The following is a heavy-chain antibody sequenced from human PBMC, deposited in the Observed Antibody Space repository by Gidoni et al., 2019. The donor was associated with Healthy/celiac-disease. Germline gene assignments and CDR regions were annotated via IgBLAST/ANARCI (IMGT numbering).Heavy chain of an antibody. CDR2: IYSGGST. D-gene: IGHD1-20*01. V-gene: IGHV3-66*02. CDR3: ARVNYYYYYYYMDV. J-gene: IGHJ6*03. Sequence: EVQLVESVGGLVQPGASLRLSCAASGFTVSTNYMRWVRPAPGKGLEWVSVIYSGGSTYYADSVKGRFTIARDNSKNTLYLQMNSLRAEDTAVYYCARVNYYYYYYYMDVWGKGTTVTVSS. CDR1: GFTVSTNY.